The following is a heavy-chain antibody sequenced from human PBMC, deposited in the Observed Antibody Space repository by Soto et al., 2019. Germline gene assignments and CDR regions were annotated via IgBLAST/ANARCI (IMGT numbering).Heavy chain of an antibody. CDR2: INTSGSN. CDR3: ARVKGRIADRIGYYYYGLAV. J-gene: IGHJ6*04. D-gene: IGHD6-6*01. V-gene: IGHV4-34*01. Sequence: KGLEWIGEINTSGSNNNIPSLKSRVTISVDTSKNQFSLKLSSVTAADTAVYYCARVKGRIADRIGYYYYGLAVRCYGTTVPVSS.